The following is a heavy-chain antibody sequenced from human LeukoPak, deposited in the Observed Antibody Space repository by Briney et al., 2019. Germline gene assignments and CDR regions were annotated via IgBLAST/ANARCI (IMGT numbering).Heavy chain of an antibody. CDR3: ARETLLWFGELFAPLEAFDI. J-gene: IGHJ3*02. CDR1: GYTFNGYY. Sequence: ASVKVSCKASGYTFNGYYMHWVRQAPGQGLEWMGRINPNSGGTNSAQKFQGRVTMTRDTSISTAYMELSRLRSDDTAVYYCARETLLWFGELFAPLEAFDIWGQGTMVTVSS. CDR2: INPNSGGT. V-gene: IGHV1-2*06. D-gene: IGHD3-10*01.